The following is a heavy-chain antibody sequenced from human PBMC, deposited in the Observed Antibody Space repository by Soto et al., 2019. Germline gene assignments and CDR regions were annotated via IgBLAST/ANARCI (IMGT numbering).Heavy chain of an antibody. V-gene: IGHV3-48*01. CDR3: ARDGPSTTVTNY. CDR2: ISSSSSTI. CDR1: GFTFSSYS. D-gene: IGHD4-17*01. Sequence: EVQLVESGGGLVQPGGSLRLSCAASGFTFSSYSMNWVRQAPGKGLEWVSYISSSSSTIYYADSVKGRFTISRDNANNSPYLQMNILRAEDTAVYYCARDGPSTTVTNYWAHGTLVTVSS. J-gene: IGHJ1*01.